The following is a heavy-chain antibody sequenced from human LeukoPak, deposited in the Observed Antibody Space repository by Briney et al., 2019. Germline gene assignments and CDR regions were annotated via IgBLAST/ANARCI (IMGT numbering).Heavy chain of an antibody. CDR3: ARKRTSQVLLWFGESDPYYMDV. CDR1: GGSISSSSYY. D-gene: IGHD3-10*01. Sequence: PSETLSLTCTVSGGSISSSSYYWGWIRQPPGKGLEWIGSIYYSGSTYYNPSLKSRVTISVDMSKNQFSLKLSSVTAADTAVYYCARKRTSQVLLWFGESDPYYMDVWGKGTTVTISS. J-gene: IGHJ6*03. CDR2: IYYSGST. V-gene: IGHV4-39*01.